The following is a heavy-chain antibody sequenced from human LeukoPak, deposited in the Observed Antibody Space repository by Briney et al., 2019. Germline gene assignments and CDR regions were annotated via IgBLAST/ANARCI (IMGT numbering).Heavy chain of an antibody. J-gene: IGHJ4*02. V-gene: IGHV3-48*03. CDR3: ARGGTAGQFDY. D-gene: IGHD6-13*01. CDR1: GFTFRIYE. Sequence: PGGSLRLSCAAAGFTFRIYELHWVRQAPGKGLEWVSYIGSNAYILDYADSVKGRFTVSRDSARSSLYLQMNSLRADDTDVYYCARGGTAGQFDYWGLGTMVTVSS. CDR2: IGSNAYIL.